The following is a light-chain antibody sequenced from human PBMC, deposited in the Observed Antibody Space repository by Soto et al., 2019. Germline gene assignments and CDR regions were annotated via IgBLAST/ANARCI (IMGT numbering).Light chain of an antibody. CDR1: QGIRVD. J-gene: IGKJ4*01. V-gene: IGKV1-6*01. CDR3: LQHFTFPRS. Sequence: AIQMTQSPSSLSASVGDRVIITCRASQGIRVDLGWYQQKPGEAPKLLVYSASTLQTGVPSRFSGSGSGTYFTLNINSLQPEDFATYFCLQHFTFPRSFGGGTRVEVK. CDR2: SAS.